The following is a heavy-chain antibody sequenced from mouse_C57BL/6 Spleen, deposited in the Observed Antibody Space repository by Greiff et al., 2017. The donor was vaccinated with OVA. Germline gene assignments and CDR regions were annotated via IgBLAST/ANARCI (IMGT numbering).Heavy chain of an antibody. J-gene: IGHJ4*01. D-gene: IGHD1-1*01. V-gene: IGHV1-15*01. Sequence: QVQLKQSGAELVRPGASVTLSCKASGYTFTDYEMHWVKQTPVHGLEWIGAIDPETGGTAYNQKFKGKAILTADKSSSTAYMELRSLTSEDSAVYYWTRSTVYAMDYWGQGTSVTVSS. CDR3: TRSTVYAMDY. CDR2: IDPETGGT. CDR1: GYTFTDYE.